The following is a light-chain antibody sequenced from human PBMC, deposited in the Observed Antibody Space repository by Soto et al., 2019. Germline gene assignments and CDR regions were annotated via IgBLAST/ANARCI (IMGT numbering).Light chain of an antibody. CDR3: HQRGDWPPIT. CDR2: NAS. V-gene: IGKV3-11*01. CDR1: QSVSTF. Sequence: EVVLTQSVATLSLSQGERAILSCRASQSVSTFLAWFQQKPGQPPRLLIYNASNRTTGIPARFSGSGSGTDFTLTISSLEPEDFAVYYCHQRGDWPPITFGQGTRLAI. J-gene: IGKJ5*01.